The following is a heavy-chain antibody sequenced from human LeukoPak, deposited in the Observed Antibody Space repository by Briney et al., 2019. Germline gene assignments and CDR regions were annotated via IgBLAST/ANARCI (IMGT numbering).Heavy chain of an antibody. Sequence: GGSLRLSCAASGFTFSNAWMSWVRQAPGKGLEWVGRIKSKTDGGTTDYAAPVKGRFTISRDDSKNTLYLQMNSLRAEDTAVYYCAKEEAVAGDFDYWGQGTLVTVSS. CDR2: IKSKTDGGTT. V-gene: IGHV3-15*01. CDR1: GFTFSNAW. J-gene: IGHJ4*02. CDR3: AKEEAVAGDFDY. D-gene: IGHD6-19*01.